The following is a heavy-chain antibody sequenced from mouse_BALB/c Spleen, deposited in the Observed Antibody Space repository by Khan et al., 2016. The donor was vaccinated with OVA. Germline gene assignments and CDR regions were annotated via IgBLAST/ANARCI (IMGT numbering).Heavy chain of an antibody. J-gene: IGHJ3*01. CDR3: ARGSVISRFAY. V-gene: IGHV1S137*01. CDR2: ISTYYGDA. Sequence: QVQLQQSGAELVRPGVSVKISCKGSGYTFTDYAMHWVKQSHAKSLEWIGVISTYYGDADYNQKFKGKATMTVDKSSSTAYMELARLTSEDSAIYYCARGSVISRFAYWGQGTLVTVSA. CDR1: GYTFTDYA.